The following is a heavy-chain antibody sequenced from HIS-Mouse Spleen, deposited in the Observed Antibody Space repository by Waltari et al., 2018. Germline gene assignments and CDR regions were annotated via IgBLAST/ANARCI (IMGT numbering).Heavy chain of an antibody. V-gene: IGHV3-66*04. CDR1: GFTVSINY. D-gene: IGHD1-1*01. CDR3: ARRLTRTDDAFDI. CDR2: IYSGGST. Sequence: EVQLVESGGGLVQPGGSLRLSCAASGFTVSINYMSWVRQAPGKGLEWVSVIYSGGSTYYADSVKGRFTISRDNSKNTLYLQMNSLRAEDTAVYYCARRLTRTDDAFDIWGQGTMVTVSS. J-gene: IGHJ3*02.